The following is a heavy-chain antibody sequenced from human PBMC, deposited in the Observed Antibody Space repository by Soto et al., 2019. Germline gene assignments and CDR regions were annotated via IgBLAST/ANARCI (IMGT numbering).Heavy chain of an antibody. CDR3: AGGGVYGDYVDY. CDR2: IYYSGST. D-gene: IGHD4-17*01. Sequence: QVQLQESGPGLVKPSQTLSLTCTVSGGSISSGGYYWSWIRQHPGKGLEWIGYIYYSGSTYYNPSLKGRVTISVDTSKNQFSLRRCSGTAGDTAVYYCAGGGVYGDYVDYWGQGTLVTVSS. CDR1: GGSISSGGYY. J-gene: IGHJ4*02. V-gene: IGHV4-31*03.